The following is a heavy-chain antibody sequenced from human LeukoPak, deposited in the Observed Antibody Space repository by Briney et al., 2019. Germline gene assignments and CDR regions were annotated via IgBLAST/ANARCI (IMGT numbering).Heavy chain of an antibody. V-gene: IGHV3-30*18. D-gene: IGHD3-22*01. Sequence: PGRSLRLSCAASGFTFSSYGMHWVRQAPGKGLEWVAVISYDGSNKYYADSVKGRFTISRDNSKNTLYLQMNSLRAEDTAVYYCAKAYLTYYYDSSGYYPDYWGQGTLVTVSS. J-gene: IGHJ4*02. CDR1: GFTFSSYG. CDR3: AKAYLTYYYDSSGYYPDY. CDR2: ISYDGSNK.